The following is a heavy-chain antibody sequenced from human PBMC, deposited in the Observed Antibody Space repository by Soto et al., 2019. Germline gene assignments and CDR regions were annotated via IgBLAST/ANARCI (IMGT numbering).Heavy chain of an antibody. CDR2: INAGNGNT. Sequence: GASVKVSCKASGYTFTSYAMHWVRQAPGQRLEWMGWINAGNGNTKYSQKFQGRVTITRDTSASTAYMELSSLRSEDTAVYYCARVTAYRSSYGYGPGDYYYYYMDVWGKGTTVTVSS. V-gene: IGHV1-3*01. CDR1: GYTFTSYA. CDR3: ARVTAYRSSYGYGPGDYYYYYMDV. D-gene: IGHD5-18*01. J-gene: IGHJ6*03.